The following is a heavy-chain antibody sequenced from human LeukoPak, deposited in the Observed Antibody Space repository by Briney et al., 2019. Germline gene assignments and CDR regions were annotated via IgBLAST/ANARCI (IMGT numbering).Heavy chain of an antibody. J-gene: IGHJ4*02. CDR1: GFTFCTYW. Sequence: GGSLRLSCAASGFTFCTYWMYWVRQAPGKGLEWVANIKQDGSHKYYVDSVKGRFTISRDNAKNSLYLQMNSLRVEDTAVYYCVREEGYWGQGTLVTVSS. CDR2: IKQDGSHK. CDR3: VREEGY. V-gene: IGHV3-7*01.